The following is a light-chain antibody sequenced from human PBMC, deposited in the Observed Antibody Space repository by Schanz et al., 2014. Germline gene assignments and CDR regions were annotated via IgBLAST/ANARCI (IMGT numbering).Light chain of an antibody. CDR3: QTWGTXXVV. J-gene: IGLJ2*01. V-gene: IGLV2-14*03. Sequence: QSVLTQPASVSGSPGQSITISCTGTSSDVGAYDYVSWYQQHPGKVPKLMIYDVRNRPSGVSNRFSGSKSGNTASLTISGLQSEDEADYYCQTWGTXXVVFGGGXXLTVL. CDR2: DVR. CDR1: SSDVGAYDY.